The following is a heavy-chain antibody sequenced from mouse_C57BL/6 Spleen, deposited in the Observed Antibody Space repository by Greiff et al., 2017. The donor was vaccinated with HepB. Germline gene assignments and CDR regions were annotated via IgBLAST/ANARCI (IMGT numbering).Heavy chain of an antibody. D-gene: IGHD2-3*01. J-gene: IGHJ4*01. Sequence: EVHLVESGGGLVQPKGSLKLSCAASGFSFNTYAMNWVRQAPGKGLEWVARIRSKSNNYATYYADSVKDRFTISRDDSESMLYLQMNNLKTEDTAMYYCVRHDRWAMDYWGQGTSVTVSS. CDR2: IRSKSNNYAT. CDR3: VRHDRWAMDY. V-gene: IGHV10-1*01. CDR1: GFSFNTYA.